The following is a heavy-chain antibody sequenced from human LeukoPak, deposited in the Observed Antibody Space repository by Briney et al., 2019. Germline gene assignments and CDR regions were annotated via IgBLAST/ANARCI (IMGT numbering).Heavy chain of an antibody. CDR3: ARGTSGIAAAGYFDY. CDR1: GFTFSSYG. V-gene: IGHV3-33*01. Sequence: GGSLRLSCAASGFTFSSYGMHWVRQAPGKGLEWVAVTWYDGSEKYYADPVKGRFTISRDNSKNTLYLQMNSLRAEDTAMYYCARGTSGIAAAGYFDYWGQGTLVTVSS. J-gene: IGHJ4*02. CDR2: TWYDGSEK. D-gene: IGHD6-13*01.